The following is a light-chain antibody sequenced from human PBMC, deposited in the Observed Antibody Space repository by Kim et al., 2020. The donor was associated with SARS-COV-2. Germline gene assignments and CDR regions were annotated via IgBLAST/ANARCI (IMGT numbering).Light chain of an antibody. J-gene: IGKJ4*01. CDR2: DAS. V-gene: IGKV3-15*01. CDR3: QQYNNWPSLT. Sequence: VSPGEGATLSCRASQSVSSNLAWYQQKRGQAPRLLIYDASTRATGISARFRGSGSGTEFTLTISSLQSEDFTVYYCQQYNNWPSLTFGGGTKVEI. CDR1: QSVSSN.